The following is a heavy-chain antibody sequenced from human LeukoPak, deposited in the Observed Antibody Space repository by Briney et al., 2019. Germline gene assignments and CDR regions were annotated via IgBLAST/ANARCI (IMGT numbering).Heavy chain of an antibody. D-gene: IGHD3-22*01. Sequence: GGSLTLPCAASGFTFNNAWMSWARQAPGEGREWVGRMKCKTDGGTTDYAAPVKGRFTISRDDSKNTLFLQMNSLKTEDTAVYYCTTPFPRYYDSSGYCHWAQGTLVTVSS. V-gene: IGHV3-15*01. CDR3: TTPFPRYYDSSGYCH. CDR1: GFTFNNAW. CDR2: MKCKTDGGTT. J-gene: IGHJ4*02.